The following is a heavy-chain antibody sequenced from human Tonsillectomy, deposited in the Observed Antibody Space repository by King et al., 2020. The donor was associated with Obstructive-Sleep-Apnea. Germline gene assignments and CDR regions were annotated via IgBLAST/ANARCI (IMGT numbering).Heavy chain of an antibody. CDR3: AHRLELWSVFDY. CDR1: GFSLSTTGVG. V-gene: IGHV2-5*01. D-gene: IGHD3-16*01. CDR2: IYWNDDK. Sequence: ITLKESGPTLVRPPQTLTLTCTFSGFSLSTTGVGVGWIRQPPGKALEWLALIYWNDDKRYSPSLKSRLTITKDTSKNQVVLTITNMDPVDTATYYCAHRLELWSVFDYWGQGTLVTVSS. J-gene: IGHJ4*02.